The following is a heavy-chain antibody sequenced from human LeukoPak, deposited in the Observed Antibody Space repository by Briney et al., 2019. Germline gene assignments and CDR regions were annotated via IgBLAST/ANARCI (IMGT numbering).Heavy chain of an antibody. CDR1: GFTFSSYA. Sequence: GGSLRLSCAASGFTFSSYAMHWVRQAPGKGLEWVAVIWYDGSNKYYADSVKGRFTISRDNSKNTLYLQMNSLRAEDTAVYYCASGWRREAAQRRQLVLNYWGQGTLVTVSS. CDR3: ASGWRREAAQRRQLVLNY. D-gene: IGHD6-13*01. J-gene: IGHJ4*03. CDR2: IWYDGSNK. V-gene: IGHV3-33*01.